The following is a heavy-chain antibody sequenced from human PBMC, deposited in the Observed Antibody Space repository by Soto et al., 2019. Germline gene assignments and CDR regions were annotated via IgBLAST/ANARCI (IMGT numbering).Heavy chain of an antibody. V-gene: IGHV4-39*01. CDR1: GGSISSSSYY. J-gene: IGHJ6*02. CDR2: IYYSGST. CDR3: ARPEYSSSWYSEGNYYYGMDV. D-gene: IGHD6-13*01. Sequence: SETLSLTCTVSGGSISSSSYYWGWIRQPPGKGLEWIGSIYYSGSTYYNPSLKSRVTISVDTSKDQFSLKLSSVTAADTAVYYCARPEYSSSWYSEGNYYYGMDVWGQGTTVTVSS.